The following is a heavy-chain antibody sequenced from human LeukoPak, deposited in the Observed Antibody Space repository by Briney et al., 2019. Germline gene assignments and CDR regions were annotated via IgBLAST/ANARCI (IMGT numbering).Heavy chain of an antibody. Sequence: GASVKVSCKASGGTFRRSAISWVRQAPGQGLEWMGGIIPMLGFANYAQKFQGRVTITADESTSTAYMELSSLRSEDTAVYYCARDSDGSGSYLAGESSWFDPWGQGTLVTVSS. CDR1: GGTFRRSA. CDR3: ARDSDGSGSYLAGESSWFDP. CDR2: IIPMLGFA. J-gene: IGHJ5*02. D-gene: IGHD3-10*01. V-gene: IGHV1-69*13.